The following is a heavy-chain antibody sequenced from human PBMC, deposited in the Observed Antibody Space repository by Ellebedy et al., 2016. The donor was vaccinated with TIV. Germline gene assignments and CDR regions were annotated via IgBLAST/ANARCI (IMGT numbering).Heavy chain of an antibody. Sequence: SQTLSLTCAVSGGSISSGDYSWSWIRQPPGKGLEWIGYIYHSGSAYYSPSLKSRVTISVDRSKNQFSLRLTSVTAADTAVYYCARRNCGSDCYGMDVWGQGTTVTVSS. CDR2: IYHSGSA. V-gene: IGHV4-30-2*01. J-gene: IGHJ6*02. CDR3: ARRNCGSDCYGMDV. CDR1: GGSISSGDYS. D-gene: IGHD2-21*01.